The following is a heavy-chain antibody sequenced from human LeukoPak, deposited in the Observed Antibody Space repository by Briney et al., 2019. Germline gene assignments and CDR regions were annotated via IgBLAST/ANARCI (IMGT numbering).Heavy chain of an antibody. CDR2: INPSGGST. J-gene: IGHJ6*02. V-gene: IGHV1-46*01. CDR3: ARGDIVVVSAATSYYYYGMDV. CDR1: GYSFTSYY. D-gene: IGHD2-2*01. Sequence: ASVKVSCKASGYSFTSYYMHWVRQAPGQGLEWMGIINPSGGSTSYAQKFQGRVTMTRDTSTSTVYMELSSLRSEDTAVYYCARGDIVVVSAATSYYYYGMDVWGQGTTVTVSS.